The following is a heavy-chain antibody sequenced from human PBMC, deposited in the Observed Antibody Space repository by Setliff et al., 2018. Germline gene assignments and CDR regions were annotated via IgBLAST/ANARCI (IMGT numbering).Heavy chain of an antibody. CDR2: VDHSGNT. Sequence: PSETLSLTCTLSGDSISRSTYYWGWIRQSPGKGLVWIGTVDHSGNTFYNPSLKSRVAISVDTSKNRFSLKLTSVSAADTAVYYCARRDSTGYYGYSFDFWGQGTRVTVS. V-gene: IGHV4-39*02. J-gene: IGHJ4*02. CDR1: GDSISRSTYY. CDR3: ARRDSTGYYGYSFDF. D-gene: IGHD3-22*01.